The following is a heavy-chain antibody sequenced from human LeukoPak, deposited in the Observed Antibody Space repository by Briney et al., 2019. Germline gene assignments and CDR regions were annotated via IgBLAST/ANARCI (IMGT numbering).Heavy chain of an antibody. D-gene: IGHD6-13*01. CDR2: INTDGSST. CDR3: ARSGGGQQPFDY. J-gene: IGHJ4*02. CDR1: GFTFSSYW. V-gene: IGHV3-74*01. Sequence: GGSLRLSCAASGFTFSSYWMHWVRQAPGKGLVWVSRINTDGSSTSYADSVKGRFTISRDNAKNTLYLQMNSLRAEDTAVYYCARSGGGQQPFDYWGQGTLVTVSS.